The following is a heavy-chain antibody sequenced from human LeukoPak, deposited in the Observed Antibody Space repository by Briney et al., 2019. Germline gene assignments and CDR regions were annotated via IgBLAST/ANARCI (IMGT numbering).Heavy chain of an antibody. V-gene: IGHV1-8*01. CDR2: MNPNSGNT. CDR1: GYTFTSYD. Sequence: ASVKVSCKASGYTFTSYDINWVRQATGQGLEWMGWMNPNSGNTGYAQKFQGRVTMTRNTSISTAYMELSSLRSEDTAVYYCARGRRFPLDYCYYYMDVWGKGTTVTVSS. J-gene: IGHJ6*03. CDR3: ARGRRFPLDYCYYYMDV.